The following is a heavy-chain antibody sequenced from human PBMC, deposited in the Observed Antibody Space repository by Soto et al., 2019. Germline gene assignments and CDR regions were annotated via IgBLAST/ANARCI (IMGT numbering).Heavy chain of an antibody. D-gene: IGHD3-22*01. CDR1: GGTFSSYA. V-gene: IGHV1-69*06. CDR3: ARERYYYDSSGYYYAGIDY. CDR2: IIPIFGTA. J-gene: IGHJ4*02. Sequence: ASVKVSCKASGGTFSSYAISWVRQAPGQGLEWMGGIIPIFGTANYAQKFQGRVTITADKSTSTAYMELSSLRSEDTAVYYCARERYYYDSSGYYYAGIDYWGQGTLVTVSS.